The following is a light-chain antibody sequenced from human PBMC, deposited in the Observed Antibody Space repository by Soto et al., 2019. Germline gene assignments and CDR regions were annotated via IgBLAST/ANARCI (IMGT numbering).Light chain of an antibody. CDR3: QQSESPLWT. CDR2: AAS. V-gene: IGKV1-39*01. Sequence: DIQMTQSPSSLSASVGDRVTITCRASQSISSYLNWYQQKPGKAPKLLIYAASSLQSGVPSRFSGSGSGTDFILTIRSLQPEDFETYYCQQSESPLWTFGQGTKVEI. CDR1: QSISSY. J-gene: IGKJ1*01.